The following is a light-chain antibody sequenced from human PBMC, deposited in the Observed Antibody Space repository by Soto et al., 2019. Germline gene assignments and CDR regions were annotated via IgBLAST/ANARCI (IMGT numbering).Light chain of an antibody. CDR2: DAS. J-gene: IGKJ1*01. Sequence: DIQMTQSPSTLSASVGDRVTITCRASQSISSWLAWYQQKPGKAPKLLIYDASSLESGVPSRFSGSGSGTEFTLTISSLQPDDFATYYCQQYNIYSTWTFGQGTKVEIK. CDR1: QSISSW. V-gene: IGKV1-5*01. CDR3: QQYNIYSTWT.